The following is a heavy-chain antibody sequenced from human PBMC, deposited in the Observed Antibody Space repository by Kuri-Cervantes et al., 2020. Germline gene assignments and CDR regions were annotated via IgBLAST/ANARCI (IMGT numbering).Heavy chain of an antibody. V-gene: IGHV3-21*01. D-gene: IGHD3-10*01. J-gene: IGHJ1*01. CDR2: ISSSSSYI. CDR3: AKEPPITMDTEYFQH. CDR1: GFTFSSYN. Sequence: GGSLRLSCAASGFTFSSYNMNWVRQAPGKGLEWVSSISSSSSYIYYADSVKGRFTISRDNAKNSLYLQMNSLRAEDTAVYYCAKEPPITMDTEYFQHWGQGTRGTASS.